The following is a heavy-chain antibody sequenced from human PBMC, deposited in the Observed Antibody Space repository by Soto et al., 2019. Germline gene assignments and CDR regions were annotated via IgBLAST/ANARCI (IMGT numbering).Heavy chain of an antibody. CDR1: GFTFISYW. J-gene: IGHJ3*01. CDR3: ASDYSDSGSYYSLGSFDF. Sequence: GWSLRLACASSGFTFISYWMGWVRQAPGRGLEWVANIKYDGREKYYVDSVKGRFTISRDNSKNSLYLQMNSLRAEDTAVYYCASDYSDSGSYYSLGSFDFWGQGTMVTVSS. CDR2: IKYDGREK. V-gene: IGHV3-7*01. D-gene: IGHD3-10*01.